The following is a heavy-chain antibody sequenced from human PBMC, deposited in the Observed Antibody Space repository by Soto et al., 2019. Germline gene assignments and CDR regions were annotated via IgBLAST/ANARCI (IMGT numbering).Heavy chain of an antibody. D-gene: IGHD1-26*01. CDR3: ARGGSLYWYFDL. V-gene: IGHV1-3*01. CDR1: GYTFTSYY. CDR2: INAGNGNT. Sequence: ASVKVSCKASGYTFTSYYMHWVRQAPGQRLEWMGWINAGNGNTKYSQKFQGRVTITRDTSASTAYMELSSLRSEDTAVYYCARGGSLYWYFDLWGRGTLVTVS. J-gene: IGHJ2*01.